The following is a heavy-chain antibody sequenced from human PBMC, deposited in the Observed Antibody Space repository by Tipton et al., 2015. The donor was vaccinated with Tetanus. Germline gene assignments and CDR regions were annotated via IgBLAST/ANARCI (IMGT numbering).Heavy chain of an antibody. J-gene: IGHJ1*01. Sequence: GLVKPSETLSLTCTVSGGSVSSGSYYWSWIRQPPGKGLEWIGYIYYSGSTNYNPSLKTRVTISVDTSKNQFSLKLSSVTAADTAVYYCVANDGGLEHGQHWGQGTLVTVSS. CDR3: VANDGGLEHGQH. CDR2: IYYSGST. V-gene: IGHV4-61*01. D-gene: IGHD2-8*01. CDR1: GGSVSSGSYY.